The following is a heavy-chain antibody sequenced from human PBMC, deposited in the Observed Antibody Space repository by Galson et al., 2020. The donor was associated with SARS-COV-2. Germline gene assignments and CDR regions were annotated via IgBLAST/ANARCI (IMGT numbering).Heavy chain of an antibody. D-gene: IGHD6-19*01. Sequence: ASVKVSCKASGYRFVNFGINWVRRAPGQGLEWMGWINPYTGNRNYAQRFQGRGNMTTDTSTNTAYMELRSLTSDDTADYYCARDFNAGIVVAGSNFASWGQGTRVTVSS. J-gene: IGHJ4*02. V-gene: IGHV1-18*01. CDR1: GYRFVNFG. CDR2: INPYTGNR. CDR3: ARDFNAGIVVAGSNFAS.